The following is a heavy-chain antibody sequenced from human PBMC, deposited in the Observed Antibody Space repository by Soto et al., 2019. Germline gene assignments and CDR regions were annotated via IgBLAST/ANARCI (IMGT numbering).Heavy chain of an antibody. V-gene: IGHV1-69*04. D-gene: IGHD5-12*01. Sequence: SIKVSRKGFWGAFTSFNNTSGRQAPGQGLEWMGRIIPILGIANYAQTFQGRVTMTTDTSTSTVHMEVRSLRSDDTAVYYCAREGVAPYYYYGMDVWGQGTPVTVSS. CDR3: AREGVAPYYYYGMDV. CDR1: WGAFTSFN. J-gene: IGHJ6*02. CDR2: IIPILGIA.